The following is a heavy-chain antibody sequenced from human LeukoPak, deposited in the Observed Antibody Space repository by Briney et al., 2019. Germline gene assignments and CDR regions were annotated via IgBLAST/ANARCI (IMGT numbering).Heavy chain of an antibody. Sequence: SETLSLTCTVSGGSISSYYWSWIRQPPGKGLEWIGYIYYSGSTNYNPSLKSRVTISVDTSKNQFSLKLSSVTAADTAVYYCARGPGTPYYYYYMDVWGKGTTVTVSS. CDR1: GGSISSYY. CDR2: IYYSGST. CDR3: ARGPGTPYYYYYMDV. V-gene: IGHV4-59*01. J-gene: IGHJ6*03.